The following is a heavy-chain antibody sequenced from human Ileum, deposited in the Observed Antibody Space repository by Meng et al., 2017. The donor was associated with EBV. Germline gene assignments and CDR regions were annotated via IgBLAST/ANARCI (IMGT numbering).Heavy chain of an antibody. CDR2: INESGST. J-gene: IGHJ4*02. CDR1: GGSFRGNY. CDR3: RNAFCSAAAGCSDY. V-gene: IGHV4-34*01. D-gene: IGHD3-3*01. Sequence: QVTLQQGGEGPFRLSGTLSITCADYGGSFRGNYWSWIRQSPGKRLEWIGEINESGSTNYNPSLKSRVTILMDTSKNQFSLKLTSVTAADAAVYYCRNAFCSAAAGCSDYWGQGTLVTVSS.